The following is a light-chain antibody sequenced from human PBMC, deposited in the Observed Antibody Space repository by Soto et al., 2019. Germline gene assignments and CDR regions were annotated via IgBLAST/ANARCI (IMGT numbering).Light chain of an antibody. CDR2: AAS. J-gene: IGKJ3*01. V-gene: IGKV1-9*01. CDR1: QGISSY. Sequence: DIQLTQSPSFLSASVGDRVTITCRASQGISSYLAWYQQKPGKAPKLLIYAASTLQSGVPSRFSGSGSGTEFTLTISSLQPEDFATYCCQQLNSYPRFTFGPGTKVDIK. CDR3: QQLNSYPRFT.